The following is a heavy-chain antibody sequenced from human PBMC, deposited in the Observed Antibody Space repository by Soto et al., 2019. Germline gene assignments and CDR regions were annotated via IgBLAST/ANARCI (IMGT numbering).Heavy chain of an antibody. J-gene: IGHJ2*01. V-gene: IGHV4-34*01. CDR3: ARGIRGAVAGTGRYFDL. D-gene: IGHD6-19*01. Sequence: QVQLQQWGAGLLKPSETLSLTCAVYGGSFSGYYWSWIRQPPGKGLEWIGEINHSGSTNYNPSLKSRVTISVDTSKHQFSLKLSSVTAADTAVYYCARGIRGAVAGTGRYFDLWGRGTLVTVSS. CDR2: INHSGST. CDR1: GGSFSGYY.